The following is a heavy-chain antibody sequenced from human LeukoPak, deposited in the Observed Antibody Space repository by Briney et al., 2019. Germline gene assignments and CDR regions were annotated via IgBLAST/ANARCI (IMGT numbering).Heavy chain of an antibody. J-gene: IGHJ5*02. V-gene: IGHV1-8*01. Sequence: ASVKVSCKASGYTFTSYDINWVRQATGQGLEWMGWMNPNSGNTGYAQKFQGRATMTRNTSISTAYMELSSLRSEDTAVYYCARGLKSRGSSWFDPWGQGTLVTVSS. D-gene: IGHD6-13*01. CDR2: MNPNSGNT. CDR1: GYTFTSYD. CDR3: ARGLKSRGSSWFDP.